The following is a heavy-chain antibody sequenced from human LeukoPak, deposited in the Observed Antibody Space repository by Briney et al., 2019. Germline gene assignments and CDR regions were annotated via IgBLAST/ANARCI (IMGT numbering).Heavy chain of an antibody. J-gene: IGHJ3*02. CDR2: IYTSGSA. CDR3: TRDSLPALDI. CDR1: GGSISSYY. Sequence: SETLSLTCAVSGGSISSYYWNWIRQPAGKGLEWIGRIYTSGSANYNPSLKSRVTMSVDTSKNQVSLNLSSVTAADTAVYYCTRDSLPALDIWGQGTMVTVSS. V-gene: IGHV4-4*07.